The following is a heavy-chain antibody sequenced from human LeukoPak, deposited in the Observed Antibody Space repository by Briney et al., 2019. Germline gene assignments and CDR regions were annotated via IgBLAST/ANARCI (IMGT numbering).Heavy chain of an antibody. CDR2: ISSNGGST. CDR1: GFTFSSYA. CDR3: ARESEGRDGYNSKIYYFDY. Sequence: GGSLRLSCAASGFTFSSYAMHWVRQAPGKGLEYVSAISSNGGSTYYANSVKGRFTISRDNSKNTLYLQMGSLRAEDMAVYYCARESEGRDGYNSKIYYFDYWGQGTLVTVSS. J-gene: IGHJ4*02. D-gene: IGHD5-24*01. V-gene: IGHV3-64*01.